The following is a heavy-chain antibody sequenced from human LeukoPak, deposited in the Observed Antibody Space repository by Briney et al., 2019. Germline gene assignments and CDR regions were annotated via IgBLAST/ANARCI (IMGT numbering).Heavy chain of an antibody. CDR1: GFTFSSYA. CDR2: ISSSGGST. V-gene: IGHV3-23*01. CDR3: RALLWFGELYGMDV. Sequence: GGTLSLSCAASGFTFSSYAMSWLRQAPGKGLEWVSDISSSGGSTYYAYSGKGSFTIARDNSKNTLYLQMDSLRAEDTAVYYCRALLWFGELYGMDVWGQGATVTVSS. J-gene: IGHJ6*02. D-gene: IGHD3-10*01.